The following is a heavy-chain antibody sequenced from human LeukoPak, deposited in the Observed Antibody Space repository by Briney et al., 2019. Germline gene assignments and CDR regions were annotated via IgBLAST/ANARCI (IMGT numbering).Heavy chain of an antibody. Sequence: PGGSLRLSCAASGFTFNSYVMHWVRQAPGKGLEWVAVISYDGSNKYYADSLKGRFTISRDNYRNTLYLQMNSLRDEDTAVYYCAKGPSPRGYSPPFDYWGQGTLVTVSS. D-gene: IGHD5-18*01. CDR2: ISYDGSNK. V-gene: IGHV3-30*18. J-gene: IGHJ4*02. CDR1: GFTFNSYV. CDR3: AKGPSPRGYSPPFDY.